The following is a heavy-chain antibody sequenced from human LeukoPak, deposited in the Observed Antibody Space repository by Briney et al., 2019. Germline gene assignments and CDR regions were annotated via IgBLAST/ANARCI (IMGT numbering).Heavy chain of an antibody. CDR2: ISGSGGST. V-gene: IGHV3-23*01. J-gene: IGHJ5*02. D-gene: IGHD3-22*01. CDR3: AKAQDGSGLYGNWFDP. Sequence: PGGSLRLSCAASGFTFSSYAMSWVRQAPGTGLEWVSAISGSGGSTYYADSVKGRFTISRDNSKNTLYLQMNSPRAEDTAVYYCAKAQDGSGLYGNWFDPWGQGTLVTVSS. CDR1: GFTFSSYA.